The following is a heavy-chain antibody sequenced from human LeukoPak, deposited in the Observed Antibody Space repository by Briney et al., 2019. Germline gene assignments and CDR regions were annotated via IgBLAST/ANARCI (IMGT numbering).Heavy chain of an antibody. CDR1: GFTFTSYA. D-gene: IGHD5-18*01. CDR3: AKVSSGYTSD. J-gene: IGHJ4*02. Sequence: GGSLRLSCAASGFTFTSYAMSWVRQAPGKGLEWVSGISGSGGSTYYAESVKGRFTISRDNSKNTLYLQMNSLRVEDTALYCCAKVSSGYTSDWGQGTLVTVSS. CDR2: ISGSGGST. V-gene: IGHV3-23*01.